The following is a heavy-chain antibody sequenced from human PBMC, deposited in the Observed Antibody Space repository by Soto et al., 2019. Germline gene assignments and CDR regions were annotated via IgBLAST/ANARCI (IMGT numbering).Heavy chain of an antibody. CDR2: ISYDGSNK. CDR3: ARGLAAAGTGMDV. D-gene: IGHD6-13*01. V-gene: IGHV3-30-3*01. J-gene: IGHJ6*02. CDR1: GFTLSSYA. Sequence: WLSLRLSCSASGFTLSSYAMHWVRQAPGKGLEWVAVISYDGSNKYYADSVTGRFTISRDNSKNTLYLQMNSLRAEDTAVYCCARGLAAAGTGMDVWGQGTTVTVSS.